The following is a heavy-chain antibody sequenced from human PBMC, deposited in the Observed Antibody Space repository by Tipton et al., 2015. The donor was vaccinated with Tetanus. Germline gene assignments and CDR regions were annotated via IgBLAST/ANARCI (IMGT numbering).Heavy chain of an antibody. CDR2: IYFKGDT. J-gene: IGHJ4*02. Sequence: PGLVKPSETLSLNCTVSGGSISDKKYYWGWIRQPPGKGLEWIASIYFKGDTYYSPTLKSRVTIAVDTSQNVFSLSLTSVTAADTAVYYCARLREIVSRSGWAFDYWGQGILVTVSS. CDR1: GGSISDKKYY. D-gene: IGHD3-10*01. V-gene: IGHV4-39*02. CDR3: ARLREIVSRSGWAFDY.